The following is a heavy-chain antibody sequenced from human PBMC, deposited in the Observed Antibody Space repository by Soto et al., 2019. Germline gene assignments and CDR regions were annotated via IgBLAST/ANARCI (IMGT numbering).Heavy chain of an antibody. J-gene: IGHJ6*02. V-gene: IGHV3-33*01. CDR1: GFTFSSYG. D-gene: IGHD3-10*01. Sequence: GGSLRLSCAASGFTFSSYGMHWVRQAPGKGLEWVAVIWYDGSNKYYADSVKGRFTISRDNSKNTLYLQMNSLRAEDTAVYYCARDRGITMVRGVQSYYGMDVWGQGTTVTVSS. CDR3: ARDRGITMVRGVQSYYGMDV. CDR2: IWYDGSNK.